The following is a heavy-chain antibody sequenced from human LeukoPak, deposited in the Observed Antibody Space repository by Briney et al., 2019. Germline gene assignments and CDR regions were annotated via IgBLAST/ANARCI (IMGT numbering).Heavy chain of an antibody. D-gene: IGHD6-19*01. V-gene: IGHV4-59*01. CDR3: AREPRSSSGWSRGVDY. CDR1: GGSISSYY. Sequence: SETLSLTCTVSGGSISSYYWSWIRQPPGKGLEWIGYIYYSGNTNYNPPLKSRVTILVDTSKNQFSLKLSSVTAADTAVYYCAREPRSSSGWSRGVDYWGQGTLVTVSS. CDR2: IYYSGNT. J-gene: IGHJ4*02.